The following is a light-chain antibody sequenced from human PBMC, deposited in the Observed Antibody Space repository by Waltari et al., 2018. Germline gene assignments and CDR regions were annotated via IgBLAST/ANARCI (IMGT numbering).Light chain of an antibody. J-gene: IGLJ1*01. CDR1: SSDVGGYNY. CDR2: DVS. V-gene: IGLV2-14*01. Sequence: QSALTQPASVSGSPGQSITISCTGTSSDVGGYNYVSWYQQHPGKAPKLMIYDVSKRPSGVSNRLSGSKSGNTASLTISGLQAEDEADYYCSSYTSSSTFYVFGTGTKVTVL. CDR3: SSYTSSSTFYV.